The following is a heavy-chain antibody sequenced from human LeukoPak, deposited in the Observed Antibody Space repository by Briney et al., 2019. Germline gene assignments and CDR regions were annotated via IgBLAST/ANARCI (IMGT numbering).Heavy chain of an antibody. V-gene: IGHV1-2*02. CDR2: INPNSGGT. Sequence: GASAKVSCKASGYTFSGYYLHWVRQAPGQGLEWMGWINPNSGGTNSAQKFQGRVTMTRDTSIITAYMELSRLRSDDTAVYFCARGYYDSSDYEYFQHWGQGTLVTVSS. CDR1: GYTFSGYY. CDR3: ARGYYDSSDYEYFQH. D-gene: IGHD3-22*01. J-gene: IGHJ1*01.